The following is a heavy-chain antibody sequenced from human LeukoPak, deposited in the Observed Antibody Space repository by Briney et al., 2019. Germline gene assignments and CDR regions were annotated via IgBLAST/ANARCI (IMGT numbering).Heavy chain of an antibody. CDR1: GYTLTELS. CDR3: ATVLIGYSYGSGYFQH. Sequence: ASVKVSCKVSGYTLTELSMHWVRQAPGKGLEWMGGFDPEDGETIYAQKFQGRVTMTEDTSTDTAYMELSSLRSEDTAVYYCATVLIGYSYGSGYFQHWGQGTLVTVSS. D-gene: IGHD5-18*01. V-gene: IGHV1-24*01. J-gene: IGHJ1*01. CDR2: FDPEDGET.